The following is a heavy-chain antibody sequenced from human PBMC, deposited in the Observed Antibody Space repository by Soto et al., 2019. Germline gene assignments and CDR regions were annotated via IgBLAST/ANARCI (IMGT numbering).Heavy chain of an antibody. CDR1: GFTFSSKC. J-gene: IGHJ6*02. Sequence: GRSLCLSCAPYGFTFSSKCRHCVRHAPGKVMEWVAVISYNGSNKYYADAVKGRFTISRDNSKNTLYLQMNSLRAEDTAVYYCAKCGSWYGNYYYYYGMDVWGQGTTVTVYS. CDR3: AKCGSWYGNYYYYYGMDV. D-gene: IGHD6-13*01. CDR2: ISYNGSNK. V-gene: IGHV3-30*18.